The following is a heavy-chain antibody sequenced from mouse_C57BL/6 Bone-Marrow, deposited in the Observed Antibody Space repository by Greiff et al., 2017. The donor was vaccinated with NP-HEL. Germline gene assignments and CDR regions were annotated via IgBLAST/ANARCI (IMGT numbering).Heavy chain of an antibody. V-gene: IGHV1-85*01. CDR2: IYPRDGST. CDR1: GYTFTSYD. Sequence: QVQLKESGPELVKPGASVKLSCKASGYTFTSYDINWVKQRPGQGLEWIGWIYPRDGSTKYNEKFKGKATLTVDTSSSTAYMELQSLTSEDSAVYFCARAGFITTVVAHYYAMDYWGQGTSVTVSS. D-gene: IGHD1-1*01. CDR3: ARAGFITTVVAHYYAMDY. J-gene: IGHJ4*01.